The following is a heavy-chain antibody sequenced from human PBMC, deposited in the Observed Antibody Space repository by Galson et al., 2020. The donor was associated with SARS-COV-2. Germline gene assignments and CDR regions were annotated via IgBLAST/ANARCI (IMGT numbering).Heavy chain of an antibody. V-gene: IGHV1-24*01. D-gene: IGHD6-19*01. J-gene: IGHJ5*02. CDR1: GYTLTELS. Sequence: ASVKVSCQVSGYTLTELSMHWVRQAPGKGLEWMGGFDPEDGETIYAQKFQGRVTMTEDTSTDTAYMELSSLRSEDTAVYYCATTSPVAGTSGWVDPGGQGTLVTVAS. CDR3: ATTSPVAGTSGWVDP. CDR2: FDPEDGET.